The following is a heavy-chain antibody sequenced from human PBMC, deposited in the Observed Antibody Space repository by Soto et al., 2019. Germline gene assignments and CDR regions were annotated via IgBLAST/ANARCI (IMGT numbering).Heavy chain of an antibody. V-gene: IGHV3-9*01. CDR2: ISWNSGSI. D-gene: IGHD5-18*01. Sequence: SVGSLRLSCAASGFTFDDYAMHWVRQAPGKGLEWVSGISWNSGSIGYADSVKGRFTISRDNAKNSLYLQMNSLRAEDTALYYCAKDRGYSYGSSAFDIWGQGTMVTVSS. J-gene: IGHJ3*02. CDR3: AKDRGYSYGSSAFDI. CDR1: GFTFDDYA.